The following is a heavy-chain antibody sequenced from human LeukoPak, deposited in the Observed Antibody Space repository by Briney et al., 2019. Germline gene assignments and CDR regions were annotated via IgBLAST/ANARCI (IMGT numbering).Heavy chain of an antibody. Sequence: GSLRLSCAASGFTVSSNYMSWVRQAPGKGLEWVSVIYSGGSTYYADSVKGRFTISRDNSKNTLYLQMNSLRAEDTAVYYCASPGPYDSSGYWPLDYWGQGTLVTVSS. V-gene: IGHV3-66*01. CDR1: GFTVSSNY. D-gene: IGHD3-22*01. J-gene: IGHJ4*02. CDR3: ASPGPYDSSGYWPLDY. CDR2: IYSGGST.